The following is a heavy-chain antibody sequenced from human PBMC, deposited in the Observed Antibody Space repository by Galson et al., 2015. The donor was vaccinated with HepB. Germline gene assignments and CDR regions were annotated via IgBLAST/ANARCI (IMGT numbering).Heavy chain of an antibody. CDR3: ATGTRTFDY. CDR2: MNPNNGDT. Sequence: SVKVSCKASGYTFTSYDINWVRQATGQGLEWVGWMNPNNGDTDYAQSFQGRVTMTRNTSISTAYMALSSLRSEDTAIYYCATGTRTFDYWGQGTLVTVSS. J-gene: IGHJ4*02. D-gene: IGHD4-11*01. V-gene: IGHV1-8*02. CDR1: GYTFTSYD.